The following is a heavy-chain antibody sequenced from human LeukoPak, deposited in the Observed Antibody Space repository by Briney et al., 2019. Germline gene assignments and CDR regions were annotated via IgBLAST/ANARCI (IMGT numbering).Heavy chain of an antibody. CDR2: IIPIFGTA. D-gene: IGHD6-19*01. CDR3: ARDQGDPLGSGWRDYYYYGMDV. CDR1: GGTFSSYA. V-gene: IGHV1-69*01. J-gene: IGHJ6*04. Sequence: SVKVSCKASGGTFSSYAISWVRQAPGQGLEWMGGIIPIFGTANYAQKFQGRITITADESTSTAYMELSSLRSEDTAVYYCARDQGDPLGSGWRDYYYYGMDVWGKGTTVTVSS.